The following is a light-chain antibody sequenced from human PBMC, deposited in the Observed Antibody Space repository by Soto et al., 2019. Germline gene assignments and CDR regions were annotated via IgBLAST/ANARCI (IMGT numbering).Light chain of an antibody. Sequence: EIVMTQSPATLSVSPGERATLSCRASQSVSSNLAWYQQKPGQAPRLLIYGASIRATGIPARFSGSGSGTEFTLTLSSLQSEDFAVYYCQQYNNWPPHTFGQGTKLEIK. J-gene: IGKJ2*01. CDR1: QSVSSN. V-gene: IGKV3D-15*01. CDR2: GAS. CDR3: QQYNNWPPHT.